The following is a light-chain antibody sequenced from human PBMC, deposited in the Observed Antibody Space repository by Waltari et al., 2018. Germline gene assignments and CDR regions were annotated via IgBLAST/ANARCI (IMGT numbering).Light chain of an antibody. V-gene: IGLV2-11*01. CDR1: SSDVGGYNY. J-gene: IGLJ1*01. CDR2: DVT. CDR3: CSYGGTYYV. Sequence: QSALTQPRSVSGSPGQSVAISCTGTSSDVGGYNYVFWSQQHPGKAPKLIIYDVTTRPSGVPDRFSGSKSGNTASLTISGLQAEDEADYYCCSYGGTYYVFGTGTKVTVL.